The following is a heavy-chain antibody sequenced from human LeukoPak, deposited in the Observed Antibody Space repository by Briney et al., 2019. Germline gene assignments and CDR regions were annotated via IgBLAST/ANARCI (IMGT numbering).Heavy chain of an antibody. V-gene: IGHV4-4*07. CDR1: GGSISSYY. CDR3: ARERYYYDSSGSRFDY. Sequence: SSETLSLTCTVSGGSISSYYWSWIRQPAGKGLEWIGRIYTSGSTNYNPSLKSRVTMSVDTSKNQFSLKLSSVTAADTAVYYCARERYYYDSSGSRFDYWGQGTLVTVSS. CDR2: IYTSGST. D-gene: IGHD3-22*01. J-gene: IGHJ4*02.